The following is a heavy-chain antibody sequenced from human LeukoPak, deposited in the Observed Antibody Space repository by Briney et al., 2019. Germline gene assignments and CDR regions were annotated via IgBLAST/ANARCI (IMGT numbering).Heavy chain of an antibody. CDR2: INPSGGST. D-gene: IGHD1-26*01. J-gene: IGHJ4*02. V-gene: IGHV1-46*01. CDR1: GYTFTSYY. Sequence: ASVKVSCKASGYTFTSYYMHWVRQAPGQGLEWMGIINPSGGSTSYAQKFQGRVTMTRDMSTSTVYMELSSLRAEDTAVYYCARDRERSGSYYFDWGQGTLVTVSS. CDR3: ARDRERSGSYYFD.